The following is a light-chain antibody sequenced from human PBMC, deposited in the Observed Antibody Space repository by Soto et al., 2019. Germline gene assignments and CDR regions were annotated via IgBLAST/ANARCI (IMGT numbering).Light chain of an antibody. CDR3: QHYNDWPPTWT. J-gene: IGKJ1*01. V-gene: IGKV3-15*01. CDR2: GAS. Sequence: EIVMTQSPATLSVSPGERAILSCRASPSVSSKLAWYQQKPGQAPWVLIYGASTRATGIPARFSGSGSGTEFTLTISSLQTEDFAVYYCQHYNDWPPTWTFGQGTKV. CDR1: PSVSSK.